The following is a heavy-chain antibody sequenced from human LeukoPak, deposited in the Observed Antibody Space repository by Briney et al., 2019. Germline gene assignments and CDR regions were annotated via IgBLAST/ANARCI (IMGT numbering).Heavy chain of an antibody. J-gene: IGHJ4*02. CDR2: ISSSSSYI. V-gene: IGHV3-21*04. CDR1: GFTFSSYS. CDR3: AKDRRGLLWFSRPDY. D-gene: IGHD3-10*01. Sequence: GGSLRLSCAASGFTFSSYSMNWVRQAPGKGLEWVSSISSSSSYIYYADSVKGRFTISRDNARNSLYLQMDSLRAEDTAVYYCAKDRRGLLWFSRPDYWGKGTLVTVSS.